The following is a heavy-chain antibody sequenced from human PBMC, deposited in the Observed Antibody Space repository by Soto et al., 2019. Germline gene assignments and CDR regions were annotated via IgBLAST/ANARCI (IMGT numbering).Heavy chain of an antibody. CDR2: ISGSSRYT. CDR3: ARHTSGWHYYDY. CDR1: GFNFSDHY. J-gene: IGHJ4*02. Sequence: PGGSLRLSCAASGFNFSDHYMNWVRQAPGKGLEWVSYISGSSRYTNFADSVKGRFIISRDNAKNSLYLQMNSLRVEDTAVYYCARHTSGWHYYDYWGQGTPVTVSS. V-gene: IGHV3-11*06. D-gene: IGHD6-19*01.